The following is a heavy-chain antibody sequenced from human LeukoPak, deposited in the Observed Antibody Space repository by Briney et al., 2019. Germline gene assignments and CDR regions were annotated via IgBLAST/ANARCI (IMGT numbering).Heavy chain of an antibody. Sequence: GGSLRLSCAASGLSVSDAWMSWVRQAPGKGLEWVGRIKSKSDGGTTDYVASVKGRFTVSRDDSKNTLYLQMNSLKTEDTAVYYCTGPPDWGQGTLVIVSS. V-gene: IGHV3-15*01. J-gene: IGHJ4*02. CDR2: IKSKSDGGTT. CDR3: TGPPD. CDR1: GLSVSDAW.